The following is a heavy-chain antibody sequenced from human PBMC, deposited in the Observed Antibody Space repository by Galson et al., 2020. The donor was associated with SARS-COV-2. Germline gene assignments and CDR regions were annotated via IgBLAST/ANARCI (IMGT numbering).Heavy chain of an antibody. CDR2: IYYSGST. V-gene: IGHV4-39*07. J-gene: IGHJ4*02. D-gene: IGHD6-19*01. CDR3: ARDSSGWGALLYFDY. CDR1: GGSISSSSYY. Sequence: SQTLSLTCTVSGGSISSSSYYWGWIRQPPGKGLEWIGSIYYSGSTYYNPSLKSRVTISVDTSKNQFSLKLSSVTAADTAVYYCARDSSGWGALLYFDYWGQGTLVTVSS.